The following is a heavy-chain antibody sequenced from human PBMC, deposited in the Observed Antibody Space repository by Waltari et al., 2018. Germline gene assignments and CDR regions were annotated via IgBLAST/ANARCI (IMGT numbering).Heavy chain of an antibody. Sequence: QVQLVQSGAEVKKPGASVKVSCKTSGYTFTGYYMPWVRPAPGQGLEWMGWSDHHVCVTNYAQKLKGRVTRTRDMSISTAYMELSRLSFDDTAVYYCARDPGDPAYLDIWGRGTQVTVS. CDR1: GYTFTGYY. V-gene: IGHV1-2*02. CDR2: SDHHVCVT. J-gene: IGHJ2*01. D-gene: IGHD7-27*01. CDR3: ARDPGDPAYLDI.